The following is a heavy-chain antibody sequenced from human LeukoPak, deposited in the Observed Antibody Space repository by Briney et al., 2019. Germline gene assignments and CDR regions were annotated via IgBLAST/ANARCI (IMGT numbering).Heavy chain of an antibody. V-gene: IGHV3-20*04. J-gene: IGHJ5*02. Sequence: GGSLRLSCADSGFTFDDYGMNWVRQAPGKGLEWVSGINWNGGSTGYADSVKGRFTISRDNAKNSLYLQMNSLRAEDTALYYCASTIFGGFDPWGQGTLVTVSS. CDR3: ASTIFGGFDP. CDR1: GFTFDDYG. D-gene: IGHD3-3*01. CDR2: INWNGGST.